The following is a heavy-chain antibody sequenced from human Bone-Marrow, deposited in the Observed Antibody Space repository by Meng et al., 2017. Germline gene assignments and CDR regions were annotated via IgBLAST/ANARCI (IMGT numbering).Heavy chain of an antibody. Sequence: GESLKISCAASGFTFSSYAMHWVRQAPGKGLEWVAVISYDGSNKDYADSVKGRFTISRDNSKNTLYLQMNSLRAEDTAVYYCARAKAGVTGRTDAFDIWGQGTMVTVSS. V-gene: IGHV3-30*04. CDR1: GFTFSSYA. J-gene: IGHJ3*02. CDR2: ISYDGSNK. D-gene: IGHD1-20*01. CDR3: ARAKAGVTGRTDAFDI.